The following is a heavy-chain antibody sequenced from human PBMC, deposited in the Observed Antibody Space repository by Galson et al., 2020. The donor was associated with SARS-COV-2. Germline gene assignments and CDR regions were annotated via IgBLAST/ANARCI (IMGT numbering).Heavy chain of an antibody. CDR2: ISSDSGSM. CDR3: ARAVWTSGSGTYYNDY. CDR1: GFTFSIKT. J-gene: IGHJ4*02. Sequence: GGSLRLSCAASGFTFSIKTMDWVRQAPGKGLEWISSISSDSGSMYYADSVKGRFTISRDNANNSLYLQMNSLIDADTAVYYCARAVWTSGSGTYYNDYWGQGTVVTVSS. D-gene: IGHD3-10*01. V-gene: IGHV3-21*06.